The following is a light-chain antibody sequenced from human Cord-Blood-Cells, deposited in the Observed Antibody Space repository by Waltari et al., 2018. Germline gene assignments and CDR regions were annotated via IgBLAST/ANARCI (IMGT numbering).Light chain of an antibody. CDR3: QQSYSTPLT. J-gene: IGKJ4*01. Sequence: IQMTQSQYSLSAYVGYSVTITCRASQSISSYLNWYQQKPGKAPKLLIYAASSLQIGVPSRFSGSGSGTDFTLTISSLQPEDFATYYCQQSYSTPLTFGGGTKVEIK. CDR1: QSISSY. CDR2: AAS. V-gene: IGKV1-39*01.